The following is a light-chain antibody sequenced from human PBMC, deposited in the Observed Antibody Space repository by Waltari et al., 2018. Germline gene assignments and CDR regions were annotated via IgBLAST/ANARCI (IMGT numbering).Light chain of an antibody. CDR3: QQYNNWPPNT. CDR2: GAS. J-gene: IGKJ3*01. Sequence: EIVMTQSPVPLSVSPGERATLSCRASQSVSNNLAWYQQKPGKAPRLRISGASTRASGIPARFSGSGSGTEFTLTISSLQSEDFAVYFCQQYNNWPPNTFGPGTKVDFK. V-gene: IGKV3-15*01. CDR1: QSVSNN.